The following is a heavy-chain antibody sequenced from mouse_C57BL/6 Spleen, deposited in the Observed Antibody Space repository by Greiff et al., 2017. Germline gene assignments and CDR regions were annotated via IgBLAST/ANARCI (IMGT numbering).Heavy chain of an antibody. D-gene: IGHD2-5*01. CDR2: IDPTIVFT. V-gene: IGHV1-72*01. CDR1: VYTFTSYW. CDR3: ARARAYYSNYDAMDY. Sequence: QVQLQQPGAELVKPGASVKLSCKSSVYTFTSYWIHFFKHRPGRFLEWIGIIDPTIVFTQYPSKFKSKATLTVDKPSSTAYMQLSSLTSEDSAVYYCARARAYYSNYDAMDYWGQGTSVTVSS. J-gene: IGHJ4*01.